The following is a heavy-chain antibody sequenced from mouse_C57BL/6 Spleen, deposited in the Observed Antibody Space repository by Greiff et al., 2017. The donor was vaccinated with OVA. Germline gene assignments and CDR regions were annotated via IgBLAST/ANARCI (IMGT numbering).Heavy chain of an antibody. Sequence: EVKLVESGGGLVQPGGSLSLSCAASGFTFTDYYMSWVRQPPGKALEWLGFIRNKANGYTTEYSASVKGRFTISRDNSQSILYLQMNALRAEDSATYYCARYLTGTGGFAYWGQGTLVTVSA. J-gene: IGHJ3*01. CDR2: IRNKANGYTT. D-gene: IGHD4-1*01. V-gene: IGHV7-3*01. CDR1: GFTFTDYY. CDR3: ARYLTGTGGFAY.